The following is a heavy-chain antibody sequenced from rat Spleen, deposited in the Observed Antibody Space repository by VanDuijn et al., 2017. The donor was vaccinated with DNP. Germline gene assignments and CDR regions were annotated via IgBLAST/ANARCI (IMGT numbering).Heavy chain of an antibody. V-gene: IGHV5-25*01. J-gene: IGHJ2*01. CDR1: GFTFGNYD. CDR2: MSPSGGNA. Sequence: EVQLVESGGGLVQPGRSLKLSCAASGFTFGNYDMAWVRQAPTKGLEWVASMSPSGGNANYRDSVKGRFTVSRDNAKSSLYLQMDSLRSEDTATYYCKVGAQYWGQGVMVTVSS. D-gene: IGHD5-1*01. CDR3: KVGAQY.